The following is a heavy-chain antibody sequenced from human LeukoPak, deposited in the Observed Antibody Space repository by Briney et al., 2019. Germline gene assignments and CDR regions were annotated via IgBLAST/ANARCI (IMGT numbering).Heavy chain of an antibody. CDR1: GFTFSSYS. J-gene: IGHJ6*03. CDR3: ARAARADYGDYVYYYYYYMDV. Sequence: GGSLRLSCAASGFTFSSYSMSWVRQAPGKGLEWVANIKQDGSEKYYVDSVKGRFTISRDNAKNSLYLQMNSLRAEDTAVYYCARAARADYGDYVYYYYYYMDVWGKGTTVTISS. V-gene: IGHV3-7*01. CDR2: IKQDGSEK. D-gene: IGHD4-17*01.